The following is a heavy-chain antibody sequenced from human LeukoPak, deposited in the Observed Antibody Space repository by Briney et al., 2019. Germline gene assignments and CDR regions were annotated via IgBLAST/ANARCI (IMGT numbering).Heavy chain of an antibody. CDR1: GFTFSSYS. Sequence: GGSLRLSCAASGFTFSSYSMNWVRQAPGKGLEWVSSISSSSSYIYYADSVKGRFTISRDNAEGSLYLQMNSLTPEDTAVYYCARDGLLAYCGGDCSGVFDIWGQGTMVAVSS. J-gene: IGHJ3*02. V-gene: IGHV3-21*01. D-gene: IGHD2-21*01. CDR2: ISSSSSYI. CDR3: ARDGLLAYCGGDCSGVFDI.